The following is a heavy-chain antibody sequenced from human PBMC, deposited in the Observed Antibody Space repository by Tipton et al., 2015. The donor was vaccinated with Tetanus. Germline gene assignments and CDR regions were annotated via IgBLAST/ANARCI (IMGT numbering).Heavy chain of an antibody. J-gene: IGHJ4*02. CDR3: ARSKLLWFGESLSGFDS. CDR1: GVSISSYY. Sequence: LRLSCTVSGVSISSYYWSWIRQPPGKGLEWIGYIYNSGNTNYNPSLKSRVTISVDPSKNQFSLKLNSVTAADTAVYYCARSKLLWFGESLSGFDSWGQGTLVTVSA. V-gene: IGHV4-59*01. CDR2: IYNSGNT. D-gene: IGHD3-10*01.